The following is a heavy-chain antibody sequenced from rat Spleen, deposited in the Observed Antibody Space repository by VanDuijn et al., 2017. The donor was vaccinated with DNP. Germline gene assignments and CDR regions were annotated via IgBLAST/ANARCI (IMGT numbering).Heavy chain of an antibody. CDR1: GFTFHNYW. D-gene: IGHD1-4*01. V-gene: IGHV5-31*01. J-gene: IGHJ2*01. Sequence: EVQLVESGGDLVQPGRSLKLSCAASGFTFHNYWMAWIRQVPGKGLEWVASITSSGGSTYYPDSVKGRFTISRDNAKSTLFLQMDSLRSEDTATYYCTRDLNHGYNYAFDYWGQGVMVTVSS. CDR3: TRDLNHGYNYAFDY. CDR2: ITSSGGST.